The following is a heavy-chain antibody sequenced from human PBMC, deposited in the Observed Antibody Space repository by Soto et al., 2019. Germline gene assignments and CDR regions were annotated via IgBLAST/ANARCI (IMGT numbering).Heavy chain of an antibody. CDR2: ISYDGSNK. CDR3: ATLGIDGSSIGMDV. Sequence: QVQLVESGGGVVQPGRSLRLSCAASVFTFSSYGMHWFRQAPGKGLEWVAVISYDGSNKYYADSVKGRFTISRDNSKNTMYLQMNSLRAEDTAVYYCATLGIDGSSIGMDVCGQETTVTVSS. V-gene: IGHV3-30*03. D-gene: IGHD3-10*01. J-gene: IGHJ6*02. CDR1: VFTFSSYG.